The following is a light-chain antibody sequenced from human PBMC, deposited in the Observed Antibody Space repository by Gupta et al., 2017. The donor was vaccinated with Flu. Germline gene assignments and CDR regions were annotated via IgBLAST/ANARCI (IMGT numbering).Light chain of an antibody. CDR2: QAS. CDR3: QRYDSLWT. CDR1: QSISNW. V-gene: IGKV1-5*03. Sequence: DIQMTQSPSTLSASVGDRVTITWRASQSISNWLAWEQQKPGKVPKLLIYQASRVERGDPSSFGGRGEGKEFTLTSSSRQEDDGDNYYGQRYDSLWTFGQGTKVEIK. J-gene: IGKJ1*01.